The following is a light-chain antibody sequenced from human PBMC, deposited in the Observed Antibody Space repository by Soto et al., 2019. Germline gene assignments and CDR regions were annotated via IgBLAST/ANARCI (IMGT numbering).Light chain of an antibody. CDR1: QSISSW. V-gene: IGKV1-5*03. Sequence: DIQMTQSPSTLSAFVGDRVTITCRASQSISSWLAWYQQKSGKAPKLLIYKSSSLEIGVPSRFSGSGSGTEFTLTSSSLQPDDFSTYYCQQYNSSPLTFGVGTKVEIK. CDR2: KSS. J-gene: IGKJ4*01. CDR3: QQYNSSPLT.